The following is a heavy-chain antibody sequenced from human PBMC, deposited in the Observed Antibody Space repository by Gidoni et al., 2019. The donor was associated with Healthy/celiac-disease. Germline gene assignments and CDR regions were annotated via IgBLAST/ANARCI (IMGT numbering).Heavy chain of an antibody. CDR1: GFTFDYYA. Sequence: EVQLVESGGGLVQPGRSLRLFCAASGFTFDYYAMHWVRHAPGKGLEWVSGISWNSGSIGYADSVKGRFTISRDNAKNSLYLQMNSLRAEDTALYYCAKDIQSEYYYDSSGIDYWGQGTLVTVSS. J-gene: IGHJ4*02. D-gene: IGHD3-22*01. V-gene: IGHV3-9*01. CDR2: ISWNSGSI. CDR3: AKDIQSEYYYDSSGIDY.